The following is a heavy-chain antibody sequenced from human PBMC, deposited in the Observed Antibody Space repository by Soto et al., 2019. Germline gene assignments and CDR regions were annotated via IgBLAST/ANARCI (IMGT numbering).Heavy chain of an antibody. D-gene: IGHD2-8*01. CDR1: GFTFTTYT. Sequence: EVLLVESGGGLVKPGGSLRLSCAASGFTFTTYTMTWVRQAPGKGLEWVSVISSSSGSSKYYADSVKGRFTISRDNTKNSLYLQMNSLSADDTATYYCARKGVSNLDYWGQGTLVTVSS. J-gene: IGHJ4*02. CDR3: ARKGVSNLDY. V-gene: IGHV3-21*04. CDR2: ISSSSGSSK.